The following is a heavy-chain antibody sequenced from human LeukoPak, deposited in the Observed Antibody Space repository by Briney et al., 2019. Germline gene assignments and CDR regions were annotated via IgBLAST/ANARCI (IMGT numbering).Heavy chain of an antibody. V-gene: IGHV1-46*01. CDR2: INPSGGST. Sequence: ASVKVSCKASGYTFTSYYMHWVRQAPGQGLEWMGIINPSGGSTSYAQKFQGRVTMTRDMSTSTVYMELSSLRSEDAAVYYCARRTVGYSSSSLGYYYYYMDVWSKGTTVTVSS. CDR1: GYTFTSYY. CDR3: ARRTVGYSSSSLGYYYYYMDV. J-gene: IGHJ6*03. D-gene: IGHD6-6*01.